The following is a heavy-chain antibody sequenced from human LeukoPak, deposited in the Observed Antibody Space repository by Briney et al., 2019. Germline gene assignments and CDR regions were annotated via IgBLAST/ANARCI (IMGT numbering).Heavy chain of an antibody. CDR2: MYDSGST. CDR3: ARGSNGGNYYDSSGYHKPYYYYYMDV. J-gene: IGHJ6*03. CDR1: SGSISSFF. Sequence: SETLSLTCTVSSGSISSFFWSWIRQPPGKGLEWIGSMYDSGSTNYNPSLKSRVTISGDTSKNQFSLKLSSVTAADTAVYYCARGSNGGNYYDSSGYHKPYYYYYMDVWGKGTTVTVSS. D-gene: IGHD3-22*01. V-gene: IGHV4-59*01.